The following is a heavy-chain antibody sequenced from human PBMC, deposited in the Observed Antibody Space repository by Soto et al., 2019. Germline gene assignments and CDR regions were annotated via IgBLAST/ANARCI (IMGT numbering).Heavy chain of an antibody. D-gene: IGHD1-26*01. CDR3: ARVMGASGTGFDF. CDR1: GYTFISYW. CDR2: IYPGDSDT. V-gene: IGHV5-51*01. Sequence: PGESLKISCKGSGYTFISYWIGWVRQKPGKGLEWMGIIYPGDSDTRYSPSFQGQVTISADKSTSTAYLQWSGLKASDTAIYYCARVMGASGTGFDFWGQGTLVTVSS. J-gene: IGHJ4*02.